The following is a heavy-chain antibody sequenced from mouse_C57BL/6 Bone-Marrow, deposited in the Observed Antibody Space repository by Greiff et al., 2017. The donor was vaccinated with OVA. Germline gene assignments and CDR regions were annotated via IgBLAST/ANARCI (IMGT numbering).Heavy chain of an antibody. CDR3: ARKDYGSSWFAY. Sequence: EVQLVESGGDLVKPGGSLQLSCAASGFTFSSYGMSWVRQTPDKRLEWVATISSGGSYTYYPDSVKGRFTISRDNAKNTLYLQMSSLKSEDTAMYYCARKDYGSSWFAYWGQGTLVTVSA. J-gene: IGHJ3*01. V-gene: IGHV5-6*01. D-gene: IGHD1-1*01. CDR2: ISSGGSYT. CDR1: GFTFSSYG.